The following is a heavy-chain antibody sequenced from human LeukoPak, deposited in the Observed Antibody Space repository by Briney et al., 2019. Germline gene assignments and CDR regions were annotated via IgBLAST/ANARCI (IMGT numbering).Heavy chain of an antibody. CDR2: IYPGDSDT. CDR3: ARPWGPVSNHYDAFDI. J-gene: IGHJ3*02. CDR1: GYSFTSYW. D-gene: IGHD4-11*01. V-gene: IGHV5-51*01. Sequence: GESLKISCKGSGYSFTSYWIGWVRQMPGKGLEWMGIIYPGDSDTRYSPSFQGQVTISADKSISTAYLQWSSLKASDTAMYYCARPWGPVSNHYDAFDIWGQGTMVTVSS.